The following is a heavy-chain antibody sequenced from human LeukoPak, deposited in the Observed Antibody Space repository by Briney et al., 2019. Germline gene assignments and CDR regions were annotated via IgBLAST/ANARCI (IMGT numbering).Heavy chain of an antibody. Sequence: ASVKVSCKASGYTFTSYDINWVRQAPGQGLEWMGWISPNSGGTNYAQKFQGRVTMTRDTSISTAYMELSRLRSDDTAVYYCARDFITYYYDSSGDYWGQGTLVTVSS. D-gene: IGHD3-22*01. CDR3: ARDFITYYYDSSGDY. CDR2: ISPNSGGT. J-gene: IGHJ4*02. V-gene: IGHV1-2*02. CDR1: GYTFTSYD.